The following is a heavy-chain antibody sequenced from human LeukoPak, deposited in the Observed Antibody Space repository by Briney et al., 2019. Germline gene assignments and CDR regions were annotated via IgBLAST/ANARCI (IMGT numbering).Heavy chain of an antibody. CDR3: ARGPTISETGYFDY. CDR1: SESFISYY. CDR2: INHRGDT. J-gene: IGHJ4*03. D-gene: IGHD1-1*01. Sequence: SETLSLTCAVYSESFISYYWSWIRQSPGKGLEWIAEINHRGDTNYNPSVKSRVTISVDTSKNQFSLKVTSLTAADTAVYYCARGPTISETGYFDYWGQGTLVTVSS. V-gene: IGHV4-34*01.